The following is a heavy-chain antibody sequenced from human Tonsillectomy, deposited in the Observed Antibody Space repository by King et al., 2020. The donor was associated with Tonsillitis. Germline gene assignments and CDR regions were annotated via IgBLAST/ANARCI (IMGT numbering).Heavy chain of an antibody. CDR3: ARVWDWYFDL. D-gene: IGHD1-26*01. CDR1: GFTFSSYS. V-gene: IGHV3-21*01. CDR2: ISSSSSYI. J-gene: IGHJ2*01. Sequence: VQLVESGGGLVKPGGSLRLSCAASGFTFSSYSMNWVRQAPGKGLEWVSSISSSSSYIYYADSVKGRFTIPRDNAKNSLYLQRNSLRAEDTAVYYCARVWDWYFDLWGRGTLVTVSS.